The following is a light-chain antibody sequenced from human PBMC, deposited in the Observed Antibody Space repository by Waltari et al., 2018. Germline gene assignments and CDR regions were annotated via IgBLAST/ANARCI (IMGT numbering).Light chain of an antibody. CDR2: DAY. J-gene: IGKJ2*01. Sequence: DIQMTQSPSSLSASVGDRVTITCRASQDISKNLNWFQHKAGTAPKLPIYDAYILETGVPSRFSGSRSGTDFAFTISSLQSEDIATYYCQQSDNVPYTFGQGTKLEI. V-gene: IGKV1-33*01. CDR3: QQSDNVPYT. CDR1: QDISKN.